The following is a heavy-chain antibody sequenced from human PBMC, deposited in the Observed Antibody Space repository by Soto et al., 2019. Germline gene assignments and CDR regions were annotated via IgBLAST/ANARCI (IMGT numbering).Heavy chain of an antibody. V-gene: IGHV4-31*03. D-gene: IGHD6-19*01. Sequence: ASETLSLTCTFSGGSISSGGYYWSWIRPHPGKGLEWIGYIYYSGSTYYNPSLKSRVTISVDTSKNQFSLKLSSVTAADTAVYYCARGNYLYSSGWYSSNHHIDYWGQGTLVTVSS. CDR3: ARGNYLYSSGWYSSNHHIDY. CDR1: GGSISSGGYY. J-gene: IGHJ4*02. CDR2: IYYSGST.